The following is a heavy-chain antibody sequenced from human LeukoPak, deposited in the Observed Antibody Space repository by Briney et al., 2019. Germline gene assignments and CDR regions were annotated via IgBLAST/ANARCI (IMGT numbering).Heavy chain of an antibody. CDR2: INHSGST. Sequence: PSETLSFTCAVYGGSFSGYYWSWIRQPPGKGLEWIGEINHSGSTNYNPSLKSRVTISVDTSKNQFSLKLSSVTAADTAVYYCARRFRVPFDPWGQGTLVTVSS. CDR3: ARRFRVPFDP. CDR1: GGSFSGYY. D-gene: IGHD2-2*01. J-gene: IGHJ5*02. V-gene: IGHV4-34*01.